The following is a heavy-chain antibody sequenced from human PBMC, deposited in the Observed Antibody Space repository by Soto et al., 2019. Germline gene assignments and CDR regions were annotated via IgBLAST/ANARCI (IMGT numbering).Heavy chain of an antibody. V-gene: IGHV3-23*01. CDR3: TKNYYFDS. Sequence: PWGSLRPPWSSSSFTPIHYAKSWVSQAPGKALEWVSSINIVGGNTNYAGSGRGRFTMSKDDSKKKVFLQMNSLRAEDTAIYYCTKNYYFDSWGQGTLVTV. J-gene: IGHJ4*02. CDR1: SFTPIHYA. CDR2: INIVGGNT.